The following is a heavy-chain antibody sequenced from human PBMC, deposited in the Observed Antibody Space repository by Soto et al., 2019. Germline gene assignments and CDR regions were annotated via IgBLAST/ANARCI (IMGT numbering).Heavy chain of an antibody. V-gene: IGHV4-39*01. D-gene: IGHD3-10*01. CDR3: ARHGVESGSGTYRTIYGVDV. CDR1: GGSISSSTYY. J-gene: IGHJ6*02. Sequence: SETLSLTCTVSGGSISSSTYYWGWIRQPPGKGLEWIGSIYHSGSTYYNPSLRSRVTTSVDTSKNQFSLRLSSVTAADTAVYYCARHGVESGSGTYRTIYGVDVWGQGTTVTVSS. CDR2: IYHSGST.